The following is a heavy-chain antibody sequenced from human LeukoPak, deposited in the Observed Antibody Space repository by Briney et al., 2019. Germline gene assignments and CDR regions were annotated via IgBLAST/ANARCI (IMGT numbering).Heavy chain of an antibody. V-gene: IGHV4-34*01. Sequence: SETLSLTCAVYGGSFSGYYWSWIRQPPGKGLEWIGEINHSGSTNYDPSLKSRVTISVDTSKNQFSLKLSSVTAADTAVYYCARGSSSNWGRRYFDLWGRGTLVTVSS. CDR3: ARGSSSNWGRRYFDL. CDR2: INHSGST. CDR1: GGSFSGYY. J-gene: IGHJ2*01. D-gene: IGHD6-13*01.